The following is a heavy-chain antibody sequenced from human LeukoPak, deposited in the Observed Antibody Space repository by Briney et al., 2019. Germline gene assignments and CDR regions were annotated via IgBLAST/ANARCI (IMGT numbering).Heavy chain of an antibody. D-gene: IGHD1-1*01. J-gene: IGHJ6*03. CDR1: GFIFSSYA. CDR2: ISGSGGST. CDR3: ASGTGNYYYYMDV. Sequence: PGGTLRLSCAASGFIFSSYAMSWVRQAPGKGLEWVSAISGSGGSTYYADSVKGRFTISRDNSKNTLYLQMNSLRAEDTAVYYCASGTGNYYYYMDVWGKGTTVTVSS. V-gene: IGHV3-23*01.